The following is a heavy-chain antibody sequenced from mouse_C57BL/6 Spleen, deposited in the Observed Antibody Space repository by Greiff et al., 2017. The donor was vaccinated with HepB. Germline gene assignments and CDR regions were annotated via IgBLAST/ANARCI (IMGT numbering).Heavy chain of an antibody. Sequence: EVKLVESGPELVKPGASVKIPCKASGYTFTDYNMDWVKQSHGKSLEWIGDINPNNGGTIYNQKFKGKATLTVDKSSSTAYMELRSMTSEDTAVYYCARGGDHYGSSWRYYFDYWAKAPLSQSPQ. CDR2: INPNNGGT. CDR1: GYTFTDYN. V-gene: IGHV1-18*01. J-gene: IGHJ2*01. CDR3: ARGGDHYGSSWRYYFDY. D-gene: IGHD1-1*01.